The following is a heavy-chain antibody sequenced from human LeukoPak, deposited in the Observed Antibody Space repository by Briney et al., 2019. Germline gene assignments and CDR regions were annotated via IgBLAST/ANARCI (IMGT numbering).Heavy chain of an antibody. CDR3: AAPGGVNYYYYYMDV. CDR1: GYTFTSYY. CDR2: INPNGGGT. D-gene: IGHD2-21*01. J-gene: IGHJ6*03. V-gene: IGHV1-46*01. Sequence: ASVKVSCKASGYTFTSYYMHWVRQAPGQGLEWLGLINPNGGGTNFAQKFQGRVTMTRDTSTSTVDMELSSLRSEDTAVYYCAAPGGVNYYYYYMDVWGKGTTVTVSS.